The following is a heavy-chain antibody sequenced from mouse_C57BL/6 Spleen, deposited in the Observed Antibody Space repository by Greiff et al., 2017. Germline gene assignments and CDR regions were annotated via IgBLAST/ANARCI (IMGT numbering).Heavy chain of an antibody. CDR2: IWRGGST. CDR3: AKNDDYGDYYAMDY. CDR1: GFSLTSYG. V-gene: IGHV2-5*01. J-gene: IGHJ4*01. D-gene: IGHD2-4*01. Sequence: VQLQQSGPGLVQPSESLSITCTVSGFSLTSYGVHWVRQSPGKGLEWLGVIWRGGSTDYNAAFMSRLSITKDNSKSQVFFKMNSLQADDTAIYYCAKNDDYGDYYAMDYWGQGTSVTVSS.